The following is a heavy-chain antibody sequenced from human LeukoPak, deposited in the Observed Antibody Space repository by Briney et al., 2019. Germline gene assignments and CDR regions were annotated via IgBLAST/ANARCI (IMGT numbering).Heavy chain of an antibody. CDR2: IFYDGSLK. V-gene: IGHV3-33*01. J-gene: IGHJ2*01. Sequence: GRSLRLSCAASGFTFSYSGMHWVRQAPGKGLEWVASIFYDGSLKYYADSVKGRFTISRDNSKNTVFLQMNSLRAEDTAVYHCARVGGNYPYWYFDLWGRGTLVTVSS. D-gene: IGHD4-23*01. CDR3: ARVGGNYPYWYFDL. CDR1: GFTFSYSG.